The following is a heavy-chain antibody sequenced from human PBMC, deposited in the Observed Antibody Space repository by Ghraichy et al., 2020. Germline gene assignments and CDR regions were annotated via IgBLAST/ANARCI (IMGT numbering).Heavy chain of an antibody. Sequence: GSLRLSCTVSGGSISSSSYYWGWIRQPPGKGLEWIGSIYYSGSTYYNPSLKSRVTISVDTSKNQFSLKLSSVTAADTAVYYCARGGGQYYYDSSGYPHFDYWGQGTLVTVSS. CDR2: IYYSGST. D-gene: IGHD3-22*01. J-gene: IGHJ4*02. V-gene: IGHV4-39*07. CDR3: ARGGGQYYYDSSGYPHFDY. CDR1: GGSISSSSYY.